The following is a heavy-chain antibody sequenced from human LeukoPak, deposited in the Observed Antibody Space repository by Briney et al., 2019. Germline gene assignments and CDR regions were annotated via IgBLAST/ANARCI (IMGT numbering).Heavy chain of an antibody. D-gene: IGHD2-21*02. CDR3: ARGGIVVVTFDY. Sequence: GGSLRLSCAASGFTFSSHWMSWVRQAPGKGLEWVANIKKDGSEKYYVDAVKGRFTISRDNAKTSLYLQMNSLRAEDTAVYYCARGGIVVVTFDYWGQGTLVTVSS. J-gene: IGHJ4*02. CDR2: IKKDGSEK. CDR1: GFTFSSHW. V-gene: IGHV3-7*01.